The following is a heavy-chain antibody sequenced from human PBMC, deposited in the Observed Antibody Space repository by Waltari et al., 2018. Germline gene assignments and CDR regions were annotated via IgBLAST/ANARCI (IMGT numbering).Heavy chain of an antibody. CDR3: ARDHLLGIAAAGEFDY. V-gene: IGHV1-2*02. D-gene: IGHD6-13*01. Sequence: QVQLMQSGAEVKKPGASVKVSCKASGYTFTGYYMHWVRQAPGQGLEWMGWINPNSGGTNYAQKFQGRVTMTRDTSISTAYMELSRLRSDDTAVYYCARDHLLGIAAAGEFDYWGQGTLVTVSS. CDR2: INPNSGGT. CDR1: GYTFTGYY. J-gene: IGHJ4*02.